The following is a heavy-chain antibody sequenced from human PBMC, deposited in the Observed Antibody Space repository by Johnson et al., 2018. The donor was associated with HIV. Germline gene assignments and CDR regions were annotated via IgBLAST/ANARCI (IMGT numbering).Heavy chain of an antibody. J-gene: IGHJ3*02. V-gene: IGHV3-20*04. CDR3: ARGQRATDI. CDR2: IKGNGGST. CDR1: GFTVSSNY. Sequence: VQLVESGGGLVKPGGSLRLSCAASGFTVSSNYMSWVHQAPGKGLEWVSGIKGNGGSTGYADSVEGRFSISSDNAQNSLLLQMSSLRPEDTAIYYCARGQRATDIWGQGTMVTVSS.